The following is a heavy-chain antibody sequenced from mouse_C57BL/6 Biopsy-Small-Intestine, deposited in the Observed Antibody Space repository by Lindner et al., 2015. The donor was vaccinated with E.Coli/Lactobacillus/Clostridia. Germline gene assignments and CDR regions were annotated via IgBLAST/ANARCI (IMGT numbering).Heavy chain of an antibody. Sequence: VKVSCKASGYTFTNYAMTWVRQAPGQGLEWMGWIDTSTGKSTFAQGFTGRFVFSLDTSVSTTYLQISSLKADDTAVYYCARLEYYVSGSYNADPWGQGTLVTVSS. CDR1: GYTFTNYA. CDR3: ARLEYYVSGSYNADP. CDR2: IDTSTGKS. V-gene: IGHV9-3*02. D-gene: IGHD1-1*02. J-gene: IGHJ4*01.